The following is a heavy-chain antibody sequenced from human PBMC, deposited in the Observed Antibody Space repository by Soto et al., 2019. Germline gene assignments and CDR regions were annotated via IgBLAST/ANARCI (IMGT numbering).Heavy chain of an antibody. V-gene: IGHV4-34*01. CDR1: GGSFSGYY. D-gene: IGHD3-16*02. J-gene: IGHJ6*03. Sequence: SETLSLTCAVYGGSFSGYYWSWIRQPPGKGLEWIGEINHSGSTNYNPSLKSRVTISVDTSKNQFSLKLSSVTAADTAVYYCARRRSNYDYIWGSYRYYYYMDVWGKGTTVTVSS. CDR2: INHSGST. CDR3: ARRRSNYDYIWGSYRYYYYMDV.